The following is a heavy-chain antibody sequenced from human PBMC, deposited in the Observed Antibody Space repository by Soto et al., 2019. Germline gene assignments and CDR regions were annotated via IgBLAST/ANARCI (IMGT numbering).Heavy chain of an antibody. CDR3: ARDNDYGDLENAFDI. D-gene: IGHD4-17*01. Sequence: QVQLQESGPGLVKPSQTLSLTCTVSGGSISSGGYYWSWIRQHPGKGLEWLGYIYYSGSTYYNPSLKRRVTISVDTSKNQFSLKLSSVTAADTAVYYCARDNDYGDLENAFDIWGQGTMVTVSS. V-gene: IGHV4-31*03. CDR1: GGSISSGGYY. CDR2: IYYSGST. J-gene: IGHJ3*02.